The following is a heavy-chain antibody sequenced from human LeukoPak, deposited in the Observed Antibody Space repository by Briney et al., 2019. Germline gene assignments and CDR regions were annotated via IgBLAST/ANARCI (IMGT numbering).Heavy chain of an antibody. CDR2: ISSSSSTI. Sequence: GGSLRLSCAASGFTFSSYSMNWVRQAPGKGLEWVSYISSSSSTIYYADSVKGRFTISRDNSKNTLYLQMNSLRAEDTGVYYCAKDLSSGSRRAYWGQGTLVTVSS. CDR1: GFTFSSYS. V-gene: IGHV3-48*01. D-gene: IGHD6-19*01. CDR3: AKDLSSGSRRAY. J-gene: IGHJ4*02.